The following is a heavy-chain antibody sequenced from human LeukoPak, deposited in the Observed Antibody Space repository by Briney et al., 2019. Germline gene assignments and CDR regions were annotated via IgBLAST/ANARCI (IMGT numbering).Heavy chain of an antibody. D-gene: IGHD5-12*01. J-gene: IGHJ6*03. Sequence: ASVKVSCKASGYTFTGYYMHWVRQAPGQGLEWMGWINPNSGGTNYAQKFQGRVTMTRDTSISTAYMELSRLRSDDTAVYYCARVYSGYDSSGLGGYYYMDVWGKGTTVTVSS. CDR1: GYTFTGYY. CDR3: ARVYSGYDSSGLGGYYYMDV. CDR2: INPNSGGT. V-gene: IGHV1-2*02.